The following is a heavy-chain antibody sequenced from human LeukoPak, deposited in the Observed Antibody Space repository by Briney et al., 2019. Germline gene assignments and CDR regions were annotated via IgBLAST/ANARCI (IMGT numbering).Heavy chain of an antibody. CDR3: AATIFGVVIIPHYFDY. J-gene: IGHJ4*02. V-gene: IGHV1-69*05. D-gene: IGHD3-3*01. CDR1: GGTFSSYA. Sequence: SVKVSCKASGGTFSSYAISWVRQAPGQGLEWMGGIIPIFGTANYAQKFQGRVTITTDESTSTAYMELSSLRSEDTAVYYCAATIFGVVIIPHYFDYWGQGTLVTVSS. CDR2: IIPIFGTA.